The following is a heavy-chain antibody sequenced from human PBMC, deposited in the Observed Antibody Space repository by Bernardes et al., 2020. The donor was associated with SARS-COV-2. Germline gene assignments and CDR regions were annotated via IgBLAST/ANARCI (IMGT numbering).Heavy chain of an antibody. D-gene: IGHD5-12*01. Sequence: GSLRLSCAASGFTFSSYVMRWVRQAPGKGLEWVSSINENGDNTYYAGSVKGRFTVSRDNSKNTLFLQMNGLRAEDTAVYYCAKDGKTAYDQNYWYFDLWGRGTLVTVSS. CDR3: AKDGKTAYDQNYWYFDL. V-gene: IGHV3-23*01. CDR2: INENGDNT. J-gene: IGHJ2*01. CDR1: GFTFSSYV.